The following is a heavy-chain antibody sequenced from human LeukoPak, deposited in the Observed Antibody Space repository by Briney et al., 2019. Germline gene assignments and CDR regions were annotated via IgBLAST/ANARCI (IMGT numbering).Heavy chain of an antibody. J-gene: IGHJ4*02. CDR3: ARDLTGTGEY. Sequence: GGSLRLSCAASGFTFSAYAMHWVRQAPGKGLEYVSSITSDGGITYYANSVKGRFTISRDNSRNTLYLQMGSLRAEDMAVYYCARDLTGTGEYWGQGTLVTVSS. D-gene: IGHD1-20*01. V-gene: IGHV3-64*01. CDR2: ITSDGGIT. CDR1: GFTFSAYA.